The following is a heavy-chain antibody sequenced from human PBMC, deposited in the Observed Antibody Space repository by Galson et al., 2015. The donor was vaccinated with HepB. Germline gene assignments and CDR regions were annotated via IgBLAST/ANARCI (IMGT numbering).Heavy chain of an antibody. V-gene: IGHV3-23*01. D-gene: IGHD3-10*01. CDR2: ISDGGGST. J-gene: IGHJ4*02. CDR1: GFRFTYYA. CDR3: AKGSSEGRPYYFDY. Sequence: SLRLSCAASGFRFTYYAMSWVRQAPGKGLEWVSAISDGGGSTYHADSVKGRFTISRDNSKNTLYLQMNSLRVEDTAVYYCAKGSSEGRPYYFDYWGQGTLVTVSS.